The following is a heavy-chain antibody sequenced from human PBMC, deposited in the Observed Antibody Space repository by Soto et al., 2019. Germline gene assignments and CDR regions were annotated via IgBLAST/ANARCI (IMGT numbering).Heavy chain of an antibody. V-gene: IGHV1-18*01. CDR1: GYTFTSYY. D-gene: IGHD3-22*01. CDR2: ISAYNGNT. Sequence: ASVKVSCKASGYTFTSYYISWVRQAPGQGLEWMGWISAYNGNTNYAQKLQGRVTMTTDTSTSTAYMELRSLRSDDTAVYYCARVNYYDSSGYYYRFDYWGQGTLVTVSS. CDR3: ARVNYYDSSGYYYRFDY. J-gene: IGHJ4*02.